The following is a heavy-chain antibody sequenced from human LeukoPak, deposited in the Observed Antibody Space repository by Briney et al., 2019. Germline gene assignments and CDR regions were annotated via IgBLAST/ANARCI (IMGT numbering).Heavy chain of an antibody. Sequence: GGSLRLSCAASGFTFSNYGMHWVRQAPGKGLEWVANIKQDGSAKPYVDSVKGRFTISRDNAKNSLFLQMNSLRVEDTAVYYCARDNGWSADFWGQGTLVTVSS. J-gene: IGHJ4*02. CDR1: GFTFSNYG. V-gene: IGHV3-7*03. D-gene: IGHD2-15*01. CDR2: IKQDGSAK. CDR3: ARDNGWSADF.